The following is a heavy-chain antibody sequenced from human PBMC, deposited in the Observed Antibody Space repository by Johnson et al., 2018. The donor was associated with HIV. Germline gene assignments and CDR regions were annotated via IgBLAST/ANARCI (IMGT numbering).Heavy chain of an antibody. D-gene: IGHD6-13*01. CDR3: AKELAADGVDAFDI. CDR1: GFTFSSYA. Sequence: EVQLVESGGGLVQPGGSLRLSCAASGFTFSSYAMSWVRQAPGKGLEWVSVIYSGGSTYYADSVKGRFTISRDNSKNTLYLQMNSLRVEDTAVYYCAKELAADGVDAFDIWGQGTMVTVS. CDR2: IYSGGST. J-gene: IGHJ3*02. V-gene: IGHV3-23*03.